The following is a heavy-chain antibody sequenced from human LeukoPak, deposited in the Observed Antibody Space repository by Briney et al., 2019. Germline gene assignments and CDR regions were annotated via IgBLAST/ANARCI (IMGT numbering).Heavy chain of an antibody. V-gene: IGHV4-39*07. CDR1: SDSLFRSTTFH. CDR3: ARDLTSGSYYYDY. D-gene: IGHD3-9*01. CDR2: LSQIGST. J-gene: IGHJ4*02. Sequence: SETLSLTCTVSSDSLFRSTTFHWGWIRQPPGKGLEWIASLSQIGSTYFNPSLRSRVAISIDTSKNQFSLKLHSVTAADTAVYFCARDLTSGSYYYDYWGQGTRVTVSS.